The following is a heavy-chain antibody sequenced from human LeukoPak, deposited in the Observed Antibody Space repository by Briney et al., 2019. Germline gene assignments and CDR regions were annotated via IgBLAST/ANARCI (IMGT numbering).Heavy chain of an antibody. CDR1: GGSISSSSYY. J-gene: IGHJ3*02. CDR3: ARDRLSLGAFDI. D-gene: IGHD7-27*01. V-gene: IGHV4-39*07. Sequence: SETLSLTCTVSGGSISSSSYYWGWIRQPPGKGLEWIGSIYHSESTYYNPSLKSRVTIPLDTSKNQFSLRLSSLTAADTAVYYCARDRLSLGAFDIWGQGTMVTVSS. CDR2: IYHSEST.